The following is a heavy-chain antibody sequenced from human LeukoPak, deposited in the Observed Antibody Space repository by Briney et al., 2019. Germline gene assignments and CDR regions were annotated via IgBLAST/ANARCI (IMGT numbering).Heavy chain of an antibody. J-gene: IGHJ4*02. CDR1: GGSFSGYY. D-gene: IGHD5-12*01. CDR3: ARAGGNTGYAFDY. CDR2: IYYSGST. Sequence: SETLSLTCAVYGGSFSGYYWSWIRQHPGKGLEWLGYIYYSGSTYFNPSLKRRATISLDTSPNQFSLKLRSVTAADTAVYFCARAGGNTGYAFDYWGQGTLVTVSS. V-gene: IGHV4-31*11.